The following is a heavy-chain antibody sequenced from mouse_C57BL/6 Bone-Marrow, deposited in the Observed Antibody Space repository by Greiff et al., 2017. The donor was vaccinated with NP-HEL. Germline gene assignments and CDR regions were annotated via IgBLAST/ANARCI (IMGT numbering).Heavy chain of an antibody. CDR3: ARGDY. J-gene: IGHJ2*01. Sequence: QVQLQQPGAELVKPGASVKLSCKASCYTFTSYWMQWVKQRPGQGLEWIGEIDPSDSYTNYNQKFKGKATLTVDTSSSTAYMQLSSLTSEDSAVYYCARGDYWGQGTTLTVSS. CDR2: IDPSDSYT. CDR1: CYTFTSYW. V-gene: IGHV1-50*01.